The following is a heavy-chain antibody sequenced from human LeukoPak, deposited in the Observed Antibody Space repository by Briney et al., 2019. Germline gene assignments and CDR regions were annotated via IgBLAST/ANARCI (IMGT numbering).Heavy chain of an antibody. J-gene: IGHJ4*02. CDR2: IYYSGST. CDR1: GGSISSSSYC. CDR3: ARQINGYNEY. Sequence: SETLSLTCTVSGGSISSSSYCWGWIRQPPGKGLEWIVNIYYSGSTYYNPSLQSRVTISVDTSKNLCSLKLSSVTAADTAVYYCARQINGYNEYWGQGTLVTVSS. D-gene: IGHD5-24*01. V-gene: IGHV4-39*01.